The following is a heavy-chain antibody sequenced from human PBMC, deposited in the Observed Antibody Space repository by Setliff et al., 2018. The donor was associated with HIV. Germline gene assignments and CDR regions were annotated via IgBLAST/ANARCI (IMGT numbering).Heavy chain of an antibody. D-gene: IGHD3-3*01. Sequence: PSETLSLTCTVSGGSISSSSYYWGWIRQPPGKGLEWIGSIYYSGSAYYNPSPKSRVTISVDTSKNQFSLKLSSVTAADTAVYYCARTPYDFWSGHIDYWGQGTLVTVSS. CDR1: GGSISSSSYY. V-gene: IGHV4-39*01. J-gene: IGHJ4*02. CDR2: IYYSGSA. CDR3: ARTPYDFWSGHIDY.